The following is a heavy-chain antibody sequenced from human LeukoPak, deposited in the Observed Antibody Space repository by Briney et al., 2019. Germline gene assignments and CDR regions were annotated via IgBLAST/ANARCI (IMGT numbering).Heavy chain of an antibody. V-gene: IGHV1-2*06. J-gene: IGHJ5*02. D-gene: IGHD6-19*01. CDR3: AREGYSSGWYWFDP. CDR1: GYTFTGYY. Sequence: ASVKVSCKASGYTFTGYYMHWVREAPGQGLEWMGRINPNSGGTNYAQKFQGRVTMTRHTSISTAYMELSRLRSDDTAVYYCAREGYSSGWYWFDPWGQGTLVTVSS. CDR2: INPNSGGT.